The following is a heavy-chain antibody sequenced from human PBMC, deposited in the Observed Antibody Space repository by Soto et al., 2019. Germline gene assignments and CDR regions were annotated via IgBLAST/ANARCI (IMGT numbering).Heavy chain of an antibody. CDR2: IIPIFGTA. CDR3: ARGGTGAAYYYYGMDV. CDR1: GGTFSSYA. J-gene: IGHJ6*02. V-gene: IGHV1-69*14. Sequence: QVQLVQSAAEVKKPGSSVKVSCKASGGTFSSYAISWVRQAPGQGLEWMGGIIPIFGTANYAQKFQARVTITADKPTSTAYMELSSLRSEDTAVYYCARGGTGAAYYYYGMDVWGQGTTVTGS. D-gene: IGHD7-27*01.